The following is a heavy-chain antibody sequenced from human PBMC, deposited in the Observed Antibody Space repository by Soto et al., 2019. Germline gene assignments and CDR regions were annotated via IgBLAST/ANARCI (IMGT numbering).Heavy chain of an antibody. D-gene: IGHD6-13*01. CDR2: LSDSGGSI. CDR1: GFTFSSHA. Sequence: GVSLRLSCTASGFTFSSHAMTWVRQAPGKGLEWVSGLSDSGGSIYYADSVKGRFTIFRDNSMNTLYLQMNTLRAEDTAVYYCAKVSSSWYAGIFDLWGQGTLVTVSS. J-gene: IGHJ4*02. CDR3: AKVSSSWYAGIFDL. V-gene: IGHV3-23*01.